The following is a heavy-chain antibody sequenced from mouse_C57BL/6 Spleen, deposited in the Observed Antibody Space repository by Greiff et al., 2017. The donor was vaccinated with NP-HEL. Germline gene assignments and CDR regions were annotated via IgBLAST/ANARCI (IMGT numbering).Heavy chain of an antibody. D-gene: IGHD1-1*01. CDR3: ARERYYYGSSYMYYFDY. V-gene: IGHV14-3*01. CDR1: GFNIKNTY. CDR2: IDPANGNT. J-gene: IGHJ2*01. Sequence: EVQPPESVAELVRPGASVKLSCTASGFNIKNTYMHWVKQKPEQGLEWNGRIDPANGNTKYAPKFQGKATITADTSSNTAYLQLSSLTSEDTAIYYCARERYYYGSSYMYYFDYWGQGTTLTVSS.